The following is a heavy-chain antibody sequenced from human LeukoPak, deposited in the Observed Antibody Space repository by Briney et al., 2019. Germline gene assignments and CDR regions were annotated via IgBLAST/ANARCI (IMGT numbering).Heavy chain of an antibody. CDR1: GYTFTSYY. CDR2: INPNSGGT. Sequence: ASVKVSCKASGYTFTSYYMHWVRQAPGQGLEWMGIINPNSGGTNYAQKFQGRVTMTRDTSFSTAYMELSRLRSDDTAVYYCARDRAPIVVVPAAADVWGKGTTVTVSS. CDR3: ARDRAPIVVVPAAADV. V-gene: IGHV1-2*02. D-gene: IGHD2-2*01. J-gene: IGHJ6*04.